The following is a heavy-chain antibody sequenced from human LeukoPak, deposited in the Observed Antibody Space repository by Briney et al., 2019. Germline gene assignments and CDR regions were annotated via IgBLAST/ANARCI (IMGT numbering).Heavy chain of an antibody. J-gene: IGHJ5*02. CDR3: ARGFTEDIQFDP. CDR1: GYSFTSYW. Sequence: GESLKISCKGSGYSFTSYWIGWVRQMPGKGLEWMGIIYPGDSDTRYSPSYQGQVTISADKTTSTAYLNWSSLKASDTAKYSCARGFTEDIQFDPWGQGTLVTVSS. D-gene: IGHD2-15*01. CDR2: IYPGDSDT. V-gene: IGHV5-51*01.